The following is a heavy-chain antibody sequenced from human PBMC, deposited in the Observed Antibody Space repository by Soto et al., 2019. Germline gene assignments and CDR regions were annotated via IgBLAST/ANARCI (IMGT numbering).Heavy chain of an antibody. J-gene: IGHJ4*02. CDR2: INQDGTLK. V-gene: IGHV3-7*03. D-gene: IGHD6-19*01. CDR1: GLTFSNYW. Sequence: EVQLVESGGGLVQPGGSLRLSCAASGLTFSNYWMSWVRQAPGKGLEWVASINQDGTLKYYVDSVKGRFTISRDNAQNSFCLQMISPRAEDTAVYYCARWQSSGWYLDIWGQGTLLSVSS. CDR3: ARWQSSGWYLDI.